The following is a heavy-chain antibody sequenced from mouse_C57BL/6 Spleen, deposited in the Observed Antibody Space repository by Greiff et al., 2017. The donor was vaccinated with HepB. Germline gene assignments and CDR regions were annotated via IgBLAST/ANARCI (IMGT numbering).Heavy chain of an antibody. D-gene: IGHD2-3*01. V-gene: IGHV1-61*01. CDR3: ARGEGYDGFFAY. Sequence: VQLQQSGAELVRPGSSVKLSCKASGYTFTSYWMDWVKQRPGQGLEWIGNIYPSDSETHYNQKFKDKATLTVDKSSSTAYMQLSSLTSEDSAVYYCARGEGYDGFFAYWGQGTLVTVSA. J-gene: IGHJ3*01. CDR2: IYPSDSET. CDR1: GYTFTSYW.